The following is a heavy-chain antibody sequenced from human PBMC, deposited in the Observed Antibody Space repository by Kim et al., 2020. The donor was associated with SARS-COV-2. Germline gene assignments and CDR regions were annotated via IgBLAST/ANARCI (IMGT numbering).Heavy chain of an antibody. D-gene: IGHD3-16*01. J-gene: IGHJ2*01. Sequence: GGSLRLSCAASGFTFSRTWMYWVRQAPGKGLVWISRINTDGSSITYADSVKGRFTISRDNAKNTLHLQINTLTAEDTAVYYCAKVGVDWYFDLWGRGTLVTVSS. V-gene: IGHV3-74*01. CDR2: INTDGSSI. CDR1: GFTFSRTW. CDR3: AKVGVDWYFDL.